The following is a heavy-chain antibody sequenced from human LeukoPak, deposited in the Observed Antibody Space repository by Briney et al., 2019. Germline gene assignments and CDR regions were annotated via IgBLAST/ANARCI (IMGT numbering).Heavy chain of an antibody. CDR3: ALRPTGYSSSWYFDY. J-gene: IGHJ4*02. D-gene: IGHD6-13*01. CDR2: INPNSGGT. V-gene: IGHV1-2*06. CDR1: GYTFTGYY. Sequence: ASVKVSCKASGYTFTGYYMHWVRQAPGQGLEWMGRINPNSGGTNYAQKFHGRVTMTRDTPIGTAYMELSSLRSDDTAVYYCALRPTGYSSSWYFDYWGQGTLVTVSS.